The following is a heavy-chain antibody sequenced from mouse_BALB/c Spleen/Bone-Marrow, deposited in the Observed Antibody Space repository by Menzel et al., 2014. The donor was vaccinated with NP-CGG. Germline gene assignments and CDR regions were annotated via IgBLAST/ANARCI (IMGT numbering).Heavy chain of an antibody. CDR1: GFNIKDTY. V-gene: IGHV14-3*02. D-gene: IGHD3-1*01. CDR2: IDPANADT. J-gene: IGHJ2*01. CDR3: VRAARTFDY. Sequence: EVQVVESGAELVKPGASVKLSCTASGFNIKDTYIHWVKQRPEQGLEWIGRIDPANADTKYGPKFQGKATITVDTSSNTVYLQFISLTSEDTAIYYCVRAARTFDYWGQGTTLTVSS.